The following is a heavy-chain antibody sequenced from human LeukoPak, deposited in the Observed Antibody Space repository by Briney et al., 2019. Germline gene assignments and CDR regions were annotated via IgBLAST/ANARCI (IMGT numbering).Heavy chain of an antibody. CDR2: INPSGGGT. CDR3: ARDKRYSSGFDY. D-gene: IGHD6-19*01. Sequence: ASVKVSCKASGYSFTNYYIHWVRQAPGQGLEWMGRINPSGGGTSYAQKFQGRVTMTRDMSTSTVYMELSSLRSEDTAVYYCARDKRYSSGFDYWGQGTLVTVSS. CDR1: GYSFTNYY. J-gene: IGHJ4*02. V-gene: IGHV1-46*01.